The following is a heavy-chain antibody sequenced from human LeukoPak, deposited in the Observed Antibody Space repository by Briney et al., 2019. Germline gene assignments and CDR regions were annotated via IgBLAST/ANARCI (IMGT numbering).Heavy chain of an antibody. CDR3: AKTASRFYDSSGYCPY. J-gene: IGHJ4*02. Sequence: GGSLRLSCAASGFTFSSYAMSWVRQAPGKGLEWVSAMSGSGGDTYYADSVKGRFTISRDNSKNTLYLQMNSLRAEDTAVYYCAKTASRFYDSSGYCPYWGQGTLVTVSS. V-gene: IGHV3-23*01. CDR1: GFTFSSYA. CDR2: MSGSGGDT. D-gene: IGHD3-22*01.